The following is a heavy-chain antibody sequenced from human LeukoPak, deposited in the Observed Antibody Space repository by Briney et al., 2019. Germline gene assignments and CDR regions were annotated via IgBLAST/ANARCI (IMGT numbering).Heavy chain of an antibody. V-gene: IGHV4-59*08. CDR1: GGSISSYF. D-gene: IGHD6-19*01. CDR3: ARIDRAVAGTIDY. J-gene: IGHJ4*02. Sequence: SETLSFTCTVCGGSISSYFWSWIRQPPGKGLEWIGYIYYSGSTNYNPSLKSRVTMSVDTSKNQFSLKLSSVTAADTAVYYCARIDRAVAGTIDYWGQGTLVTVSS. CDR2: IYYSGST.